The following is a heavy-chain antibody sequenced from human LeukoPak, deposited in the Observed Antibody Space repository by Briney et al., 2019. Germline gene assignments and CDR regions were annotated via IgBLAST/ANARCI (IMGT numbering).Heavy chain of an antibody. CDR3: ARNPPTTHYYYYMDV. J-gene: IGHJ6*03. V-gene: IGHV1-46*01. CDR2: INPSGGST. Sequence: ASVKVSCKASGYTFTSYYMHWVRQAPGQGLEWRGIINPSGGSTSYAQKFQGRVTMTRETSTSTVYMQLSRLRSDDTAVYYCARNPPTTHYYYYMDVWGKGTTVTVSS. CDR1: GYTFTSYY. D-gene: IGHD1-26*01.